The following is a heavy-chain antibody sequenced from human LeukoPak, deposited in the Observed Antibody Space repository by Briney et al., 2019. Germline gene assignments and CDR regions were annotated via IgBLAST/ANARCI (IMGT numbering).Heavy chain of an antibody. J-gene: IGHJ4*02. CDR2: IYYSGST. Sequence: SQTLSLTCTVSGGFISSGDYYWSWIRQPPGTGLEWLGYIYYSGSTYYNTSLKSRVTISVDTSKNQFSLKLSSVTAADTAVYYCAREGFGYSSSWYGGYFDYWGQGTLVTVSS. V-gene: IGHV4-30-4*01. D-gene: IGHD6-13*01. CDR3: AREGFGYSSSWYGGYFDY. CDR1: GGFISSGDYY.